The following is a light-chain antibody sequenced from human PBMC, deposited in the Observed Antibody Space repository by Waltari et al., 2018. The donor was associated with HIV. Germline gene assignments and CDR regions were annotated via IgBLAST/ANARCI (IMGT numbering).Light chain of an antibody. CDR1: QSISTY. CDR3: QQRRET. Sequence: EIVLTQSPATLSLSPGERATLSCRASQSISTYLAWYQQKPGQAPRILIYDVSYRATGVPARFSGSGSGTDFTRTISSLEPEDFAIYYCQQRRETFGQGTKVEIK. V-gene: IGKV3-11*01. J-gene: IGKJ1*01. CDR2: DVS.